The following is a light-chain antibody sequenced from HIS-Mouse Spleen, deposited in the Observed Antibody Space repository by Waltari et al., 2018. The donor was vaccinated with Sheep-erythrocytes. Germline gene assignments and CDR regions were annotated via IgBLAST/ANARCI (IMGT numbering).Light chain of an antibody. CDR3: QAWDSSTAWNVV. Sequence: SYELTQPPSVSVSPGQTASITGSGDKLGDKYACWYQQKPGQSPVLVIYQDSKRPSGIPGRFSGFNSGNTATLTISGTQAMDEADYYCQAWDSSTAWNVVFGGGTKLTVL. CDR1: KLGDKY. CDR2: QDS. V-gene: IGLV3-1*01. J-gene: IGLJ2*01.